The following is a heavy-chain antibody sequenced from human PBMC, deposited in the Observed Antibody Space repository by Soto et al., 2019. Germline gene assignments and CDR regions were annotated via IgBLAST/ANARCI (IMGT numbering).Heavy chain of an antibody. J-gene: IGHJ5*02. CDR2: INAGNGNT. CDR3: ASVPTRGVIGNWVDP. V-gene: IGHV1-3*01. CDR1: GYTFTSYA. Sequence: ASVKVSCKASGYTFTSYAMHWVRQAPGQRLEWMGWINAGNGNTKYSQKFQGRVTITRDTSASTAYMELSSLRSEDTAVYYCASVPTRGVIGNWVDPWGQGTLVTVSS. D-gene: IGHD3-10*01.